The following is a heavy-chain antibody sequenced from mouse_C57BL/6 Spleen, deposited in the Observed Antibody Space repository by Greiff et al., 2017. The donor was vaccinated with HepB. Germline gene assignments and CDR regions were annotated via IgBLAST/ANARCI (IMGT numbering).Heavy chain of an antibody. J-gene: IGHJ3*01. V-gene: IGHV1-76*01. D-gene: IGHD2-4*01. CDR3: ASYDYDLAWFAY. CDR1: GYTFTDYY. CDR2: IYPGSGNT. Sequence: VQLQQSGAELVRPGASVKLSCKASGYTFTDYYINWVKQRPGQGLEWIARIYPGSGNTYYNEKFKGKATLTAEKSSSTAYMQLSSLTSEDSAVYFCASYDYDLAWFAYWGQGTLVTVSA.